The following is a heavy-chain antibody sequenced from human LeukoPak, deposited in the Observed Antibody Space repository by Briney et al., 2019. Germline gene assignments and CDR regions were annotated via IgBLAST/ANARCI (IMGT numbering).Heavy chain of an antibody. CDR2: ISYDGSNK. D-gene: IGHD2-2*01. CDR1: GFTFSSYA. J-gene: IGHJ3*02. CDR3: ARGTKYDAFDI. V-gene: IGHV3-30-3*01. Sequence: GGSLRLSCAASGFTFSSYAMHWVRQAPGKGLEWVAVISYDGSNKYYADSVKGRFTISRDNSKNTLYLQMNSLRAEGTAVYYCARGTKYDAFDIWGQGTMVTVSS.